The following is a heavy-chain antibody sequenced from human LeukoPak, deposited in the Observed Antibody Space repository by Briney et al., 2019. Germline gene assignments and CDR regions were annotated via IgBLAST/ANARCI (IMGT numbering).Heavy chain of an antibody. CDR1: GFTFRSYG. CDR3: VREYTYGYFDY. Sequence: GRSLRLSCAASGFTFRSYGMHWVRQAPGKGLEWVAVISDDGSDKYYGDSVKGRVTISRDNSKNTLYLQVNILRDEDTAVYYCVREYTYGYFDYWGQGTLVTVSS. D-gene: IGHD5-18*01. CDR2: ISDDGSDK. J-gene: IGHJ4*02. V-gene: IGHV3-30*03.